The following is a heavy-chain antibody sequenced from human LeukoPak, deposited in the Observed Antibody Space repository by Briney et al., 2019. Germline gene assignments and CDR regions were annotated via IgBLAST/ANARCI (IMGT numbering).Heavy chain of an antibody. Sequence: PGGSLRLSCTASGFAFSNYAMTWVRQAPGKGLEWVSAISGSGGSTYYADSVKGRFTISRDNSKNTLYLQMNSLRAEDTAVYYCAKGAAYYYDSSGYYNYWGQGTLVTVSS. D-gene: IGHD3-22*01. V-gene: IGHV3-23*01. CDR2: ISGSGGST. CDR1: GFAFSNYA. CDR3: AKGAAYYYDSSGYYNY. J-gene: IGHJ4*02.